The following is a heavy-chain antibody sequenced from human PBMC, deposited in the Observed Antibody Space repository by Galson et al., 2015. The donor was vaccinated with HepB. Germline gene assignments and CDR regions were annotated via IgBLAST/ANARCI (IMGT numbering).Heavy chain of an antibody. CDR2: INGDGSAT. J-gene: IGHJ4*02. Sequence: SLRLSCAASGFTLTTYWMHWVRQAPGKGLAWVSQINGDGSATSYADSVKGRFTISRDNAKNTIYLQMNSLTAEDTAVYYCARALGGMGDYWGQGTLVTVSS. CDR3: ARALGGMGDY. CDR1: GFTLTTYW. V-gene: IGHV3-74*01. D-gene: IGHD3-16*01.